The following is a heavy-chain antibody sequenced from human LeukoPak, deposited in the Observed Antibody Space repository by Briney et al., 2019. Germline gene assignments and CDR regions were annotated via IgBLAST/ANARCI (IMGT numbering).Heavy chain of an antibody. D-gene: IGHD5-12*01. CDR1: EYTFTSYD. CDR3: ARATVANYYYYMDV. J-gene: IGHJ6*03. CDR2: MNPNSVNT. V-gene: IGHV1-8*03. Sequence: GASVKLSCKASEYTFTSYDINWVRQATGHRLECRGWMNPNSVNTGYAQKFQGRVTITRNTSISTAYMELSSLRSEDTAVYYCARATVANYYYYMDVWGKGTTVTVSS.